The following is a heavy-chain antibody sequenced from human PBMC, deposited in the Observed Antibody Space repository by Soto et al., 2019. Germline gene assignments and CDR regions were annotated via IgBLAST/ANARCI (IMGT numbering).Heavy chain of an antibody. V-gene: IGHV1-69*12. Sequence: QVQLVQSGAEVKKPGSSVKVSCKASGGTLSSYAISWVRQAPGQGLEWMGGIIPIFGTANYAQKFQGRVTIPADASTSIAYIELSSLGSADTAVYYCERETLRSSGTGTVDYGGQGTMVTVSS. J-gene: IGHJ4*02. CDR2: IIPIFGTA. CDR1: GGTLSSYA. CDR3: ERETLRSSGTGTVDY. D-gene: IGHD4-17*01.